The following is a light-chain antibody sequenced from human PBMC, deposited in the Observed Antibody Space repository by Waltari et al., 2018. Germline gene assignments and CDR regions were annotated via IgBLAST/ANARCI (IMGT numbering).Light chain of an antibody. CDR3: KQSYSTPTWT. Sequence: DIQMTHSPSSLSASVGDRVTITCRASQSISSYLNLYQHKPGKAPKLLIYAPSSLQSGVPSRFSGSGSGTDFTLTISSLQPEEFATYYCKQSYSTPTWTFGQGTKVEIK. V-gene: IGKV1-39*01. CDR1: QSISSY. J-gene: IGKJ1*01. CDR2: APS.